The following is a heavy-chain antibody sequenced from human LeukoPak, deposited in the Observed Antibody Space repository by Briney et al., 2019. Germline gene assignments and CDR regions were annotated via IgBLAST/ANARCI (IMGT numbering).Heavy chain of an antibody. Sequence: GGSLRLSCAASGFTFSSHSMNWVRQAPGKGLEWVSYISSSSNTIYYADSVKGRFTISRDNAKNSLYLQLNNLRAEDTAVYYCAREATYYYGLDYWGRGTLVTVSS. CDR1: GFTFSSHS. D-gene: IGHD3-10*01. CDR2: ISSSSNTI. CDR3: AREATYYYGLDY. J-gene: IGHJ4*02. V-gene: IGHV3-48*04.